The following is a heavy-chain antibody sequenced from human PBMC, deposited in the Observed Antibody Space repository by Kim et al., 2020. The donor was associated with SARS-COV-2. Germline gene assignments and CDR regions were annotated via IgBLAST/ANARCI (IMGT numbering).Heavy chain of an antibody. CDR2: IYYSGST. Sequence: SETLSLTCTVSGGSISSSSYYWGWIRQPPGKGLEWIGSIYYSGSTYYNPSLKSRVTISVDTSKNQFSLKLSSVTAADTAVYYCARERRGAYDILTGYGRSGNGLDYWGQGTLVTVSS. D-gene: IGHD3-9*01. CDR1: GGSISSSSYY. CDR3: ARERRGAYDILTGYGRSGNGLDY. J-gene: IGHJ4*02. V-gene: IGHV4-39*07.